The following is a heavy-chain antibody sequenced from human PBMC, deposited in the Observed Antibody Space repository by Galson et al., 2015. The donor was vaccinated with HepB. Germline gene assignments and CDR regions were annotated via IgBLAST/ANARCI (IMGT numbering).Heavy chain of an antibody. Sequence: SLRLSCAASGFIFSNYAMQWVRQAPGKGLEYVSAIHRDGGDTYYADSVKGRFTISRDNSRNILYLQMSSLRVEDTAVYYCVSLDICGQGTLVTVAS. J-gene: IGHJ4*02. CDR1: GFIFSNYA. D-gene: IGHD2-2*03. CDR2: IHRDGGDT. CDR3: VSLDI. V-gene: IGHV3-64D*06.